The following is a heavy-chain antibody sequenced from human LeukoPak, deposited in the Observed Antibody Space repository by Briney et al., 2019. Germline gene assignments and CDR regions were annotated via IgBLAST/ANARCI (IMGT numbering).Heavy chain of an antibody. CDR1: GFTFSSYW. D-gene: IGHD2/OR15-2a*01. Sequence: SGGSLRLSCAASGFTFSSYWMHWVRQAPGKGLVWVSGINSDGSTTNYADSVKGRFTTSRDNAKNTLYLQMNSLRAEDTAVYYCVSNFYGPFYWGQGTLVTVSS. CDR2: INSDGSTT. CDR3: VSNFYGPFY. V-gene: IGHV3-74*01. J-gene: IGHJ4*02.